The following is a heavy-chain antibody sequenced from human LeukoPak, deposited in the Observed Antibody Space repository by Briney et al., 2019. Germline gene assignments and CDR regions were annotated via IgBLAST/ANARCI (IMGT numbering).Heavy chain of an antibody. J-gene: IGHJ4*02. CDR2: VYSDGST. CDR1: GFNVSSNY. CDR3: ARDRTVVVPAASDY. Sequence: PGGSLRLSCAASGFNVSSNYMSWVRQAPGKGLEWVSVVYSDGSTYYADSVKGRFTISRDNSKNTLYLQVNSLRAEDTAVYYCARDRTVVVPAASDYWGQGTLVTVSS. V-gene: IGHV3-66*01. D-gene: IGHD2-2*01.